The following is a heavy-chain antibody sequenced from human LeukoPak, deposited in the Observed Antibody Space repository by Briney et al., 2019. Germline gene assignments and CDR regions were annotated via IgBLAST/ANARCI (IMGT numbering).Heavy chain of an antibody. V-gene: IGHV4-38-2*02. J-gene: IGHJ3*02. CDR1: GYSISSGYY. CDR2: IYHSGST. Sequence: SETLSLTCTVSGYSISSGYYWGWIRQPPGKGLEWIGSIYHSGSTYYNPSLESRVTISVDTSKNQFSLKLSSVTAADTAVYYCARDLAVAGTADAFDIWGQGTMVTVSS. D-gene: IGHD6-19*01. CDR3: ARDLAVAGTADAFDI.